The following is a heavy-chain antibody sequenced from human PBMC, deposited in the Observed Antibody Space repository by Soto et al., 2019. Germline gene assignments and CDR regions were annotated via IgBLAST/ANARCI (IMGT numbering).Heavy chain of an antibody. CDR3: ARLYCSGGSCYLGDFDY. Sequence: QVQLVQSGAEVKKPGASVKVSCKASGYSFTSYGIRWVRQAPGQGLEWMGWISAYNGNTNYAQKLQGRVTMTTDTSTSTAYMELRSLRSDDTAVYYCARLYCSGGSCYLGDFDYWGQGTLVTVSS. J-gene: IGHJ4*02. CDR2: ISAYNGNT. D-gene: IGHD2-15*01. V-gene: IGHV1-18*01. CDR1: GYSFTSYG.